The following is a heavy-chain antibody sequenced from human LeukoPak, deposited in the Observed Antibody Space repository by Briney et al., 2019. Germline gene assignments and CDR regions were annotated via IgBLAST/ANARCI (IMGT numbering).Heavy chain of an antibody. CDR3: ARALIATISYHYGKDV. J-gene: IGHJ6*02. V-gene: IGHV1-46*01. Sequence: GASVKVSCKASGYTFTSYYMHWVRQAPGQGLEWMGIINPSGGSTSYAQKFQGRVTMIRDTSTSTVYMELSSLRSEDTAVYYCARALIATISYHYGKDVWGQGTTVTVPS. CDR1: GYTFTSYY. D-gene: IGHD5-24*01. CDR2: INPSGGST.